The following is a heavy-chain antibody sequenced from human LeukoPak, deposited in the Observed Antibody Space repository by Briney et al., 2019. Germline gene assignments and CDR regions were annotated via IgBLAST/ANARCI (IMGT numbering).Heavy chain of an antibody. Sequence: GGSLRLSCAASGFTFSDYYMSWIRQAPGKGLEWVSYISSSSSYTNYADSVKGRFTISRDNAKNSLYLQMNSLRAEDTAVYYCAREWVLWFEEFPYRGCGMDVWGQGTTVTVSS. V-gene: IGHV3-11*06. CDR1: GFTFSDYY. CDR2: ISSSSSYT. D-gene: IGHD3-10*01. CDR3: AREWVLWFEEFPYRGCGMDV. J-gene: IGHJ6*02.